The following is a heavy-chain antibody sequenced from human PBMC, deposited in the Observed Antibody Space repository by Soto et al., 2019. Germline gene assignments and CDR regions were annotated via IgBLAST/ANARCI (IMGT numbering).Heavy chain of an antibody. V-gene: IGHV3-23*01. CDR1: GFTFSSYA. D-gene: IGHD3-3*01. CDR2: ISGSGCST. J-gene: IGHJ6*02. Sequence: PGGSLRLSCAASGFTFSSYAMSWVRQAPGKGLEWVSAISGSGCSTYYADSVKGRFTLSRDNSKNTLYLQMNSLRAEDTAVYYCAKRRRITIFRVVTSYGGMAVWGQGTTVTVYS. CDR3: AKRRRITIFRVVTSYGGMAV.